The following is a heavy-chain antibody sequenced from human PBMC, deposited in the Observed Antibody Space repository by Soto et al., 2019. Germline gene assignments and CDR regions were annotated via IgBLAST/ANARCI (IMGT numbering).Heavy chain of an antibody. J-gene: IGHJ5*02. CDR2: ISYDGTKE. Sequence: QVQLVESGGGVVQPRGSLRLSCATSGFSFSSHGMHWVRQAPGKGLEWVTVISYDGTKEYYADSVKGRFTMSRDNSKNTSYLQVTSLRAEDTAIYYCAKERGELSRVGLLESWGQGTLVTVSS. CDR1: GFSFSSHG. V-gene: IGHV3-30*18. D-gene: IGHD1-26*01. CDR3: AKERGELSRVGLLES.